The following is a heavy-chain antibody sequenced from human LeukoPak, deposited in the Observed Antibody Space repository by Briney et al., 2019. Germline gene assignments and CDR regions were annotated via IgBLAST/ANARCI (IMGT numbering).Heavy chain of an antibody. Sequence: GGSLRLSCAASGFTFSTYAMSWVRQAPGKGLEWLSALSGRGRDTYYADSVKGRFTISRDESKNTLYLQMNSLRAEDTAVYYCAIPGSAHYPAPFDFWGQGTLVTVSS. V-gene: IGHV3-23*01. D-gene: IGHD3-22*01. J-gene: IGHJ4*02. CDR2: LSGRGRDT. CDR1: GFTFSTYA. CDR3: AIPGSAHYPAPFDF.